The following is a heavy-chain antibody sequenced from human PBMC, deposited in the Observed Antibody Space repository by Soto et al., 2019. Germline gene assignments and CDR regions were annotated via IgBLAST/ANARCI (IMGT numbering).Heavy chain of an antibody. CDR3: SRNTSGRQGSTLDI. D-gene: IGHD6-19*01. V-gene: IGHV3-23*01. CDR2: ISSGGST. Sequence: GGSLRLSCVASGFTFSSYTMSWVRQAPGKGLEWVSGISSGGSTYHADSVKGRFTISRDNSKNTLYLQMNSLRAEDTAVYYCSRNTSGRQGSTLDIWGQGTVVTVSS. J-gene: IGHJ3*02. CDR1: GFTFSSYT.